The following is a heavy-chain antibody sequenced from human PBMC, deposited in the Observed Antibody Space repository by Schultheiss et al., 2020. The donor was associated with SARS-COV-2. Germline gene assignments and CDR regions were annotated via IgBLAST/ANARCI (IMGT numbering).Heavy chain of an antibody. D-gene: IGHD6-19*01. CDR1: GGSISSGSYY. CDR2: IYYSGST. J-gene: IGHJ3*02. Sequence: SQTLSLSCTVSGGSISSGSYYWSWIRQPAGKGLEWIGYIYYSGSTYYNPSLKSRVTISVDTSKNQFSLKLSSVTAADTAVYYCATARASGWYDAFDIWGQGTMVTVSS. CDR3: ATARASGWYDAFDI. V-gene: IGHV4-31*03.